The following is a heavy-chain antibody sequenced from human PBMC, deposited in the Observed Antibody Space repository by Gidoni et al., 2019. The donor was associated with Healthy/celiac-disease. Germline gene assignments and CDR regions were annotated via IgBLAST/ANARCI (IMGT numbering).Heavy chain of an antibody. J-gene: IGHJ6*02. CDR1: GYTFTSYD. Sequence: QVQLVQSVAEVKKPGASVKVSCMASGYTFTSYDINWVRQATGQGLEWMGWMNPNSGNTGYAQKFQGRVTMTRNTSISTAYMELSSLRSEDTAVYYCARGPYYDFWSGYFPYYYGMDVWGQGTTVTVSS. V-gene: IGHV1-8*01. CDR3: ARGPYYDFWSGYFPYYYGMDV. D-gene: IGHD3-3*01. CDR2: MNPNSGNT.